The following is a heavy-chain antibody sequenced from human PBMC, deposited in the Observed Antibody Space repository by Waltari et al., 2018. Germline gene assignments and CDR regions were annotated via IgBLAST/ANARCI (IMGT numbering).Heavy chain of an antibody. CDR1: GFTFSSYS. CDR3: ARVDGYYGSGSYAPSRVFDY. Sequence: EVQLVESGGGLVQPGGSLRLSCAASGFTFSSYSMNRVRQAPGKGLEWVSYISSSSSTIYYADSVKGRFTISRDNAKNSLYLQMNSLRAEDTAVYYCARVDGYYGSGSYAPSRVFDYWGQGTLVTVSS. V-gene: IGHV3-48*04. J-gene: IGHJ4*02. D-gene: IGHD3-10*01. CDR2: ISSSSSTI.